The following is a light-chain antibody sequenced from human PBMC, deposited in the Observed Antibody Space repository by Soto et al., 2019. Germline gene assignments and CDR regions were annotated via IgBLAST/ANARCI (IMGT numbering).Light chain of an antibody. Sequence: DIQMTQSPSSLSASVGDRVTITCRASESISSYLNWYQQKPGKASKLLIYAASSLQSGVPSRFSGSGSGTDFTLTISRLEPEDFAVYYCQQYGSSPLFGGGTKVDIK. CDR3: QQYGSSPL. CDR1: ESISSY. V-gene: IGKV1-39*01. J-gene: IGKJ4*01. CDR2: AAS.